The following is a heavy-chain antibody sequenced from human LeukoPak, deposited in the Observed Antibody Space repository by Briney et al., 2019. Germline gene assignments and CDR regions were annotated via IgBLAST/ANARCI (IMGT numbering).Heavy chain of an antibody. V-gene: IGHV3-21*01. CDR1: GFTFSSYS. CDR3: ARDSNDTPDY. J-gene: IGHJ4*02. Sequence: GGSLRLSCAASGFTFSSYSMNWVRQALGKGLEWVSSISSSSSYIYYADSVKGRFTISRDNAKNSLYLQMNSLRAEDTAVYYCARDSNDTPDYWGQGTLVTVSS. CDR2: ISSSSSYI.